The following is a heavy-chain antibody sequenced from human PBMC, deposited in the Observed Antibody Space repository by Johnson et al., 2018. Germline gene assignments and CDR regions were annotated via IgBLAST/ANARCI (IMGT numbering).Heavy chain of an antibody. V-gene: IGHV3-23*04. CDR3: ARKRDDYGYSDAFDI. Sequence: VQLVQSGGGVVQXGRSLRLSCAASGFTFSSYAMSWVRQAPGKGLEWVSAISGSGGSTYYADSVKSRFTISRDNSKNTLYLQMNSLRAEDTDGYYCARKRDDYGYSDAFDIWGQGTMVTVSS. D-gene: IGHD4-17*01. CDR2: ISGSGGST. J-gene: IGHJ3*02. CDR1: GFTFSSYA.